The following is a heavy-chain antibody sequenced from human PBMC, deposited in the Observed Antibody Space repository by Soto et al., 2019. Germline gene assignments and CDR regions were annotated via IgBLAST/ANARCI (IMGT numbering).Heavy chain of an antibody. D-gene: IGHD3-10*01. J-gene: IGHJ4*02. CDR1: GGSISSYY. V-gene: IGHV4-59*01. CDR3: ARSRGGFDY. CDR2: IYYSGST. Sequence: QVQLQESGPGLVKPSETLSLTCTVSGGSISSYYWSWIRQPPGKGLEWIGYIYYSGSTNYNPSLKCRVTISVDTSKNQFSLKLSSVTAADTAVYYCARSRGGFDYWGQGTLVTVSS.